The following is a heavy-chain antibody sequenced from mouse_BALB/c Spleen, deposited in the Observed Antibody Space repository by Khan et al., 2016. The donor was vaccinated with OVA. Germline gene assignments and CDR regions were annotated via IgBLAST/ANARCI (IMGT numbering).Heavy chain of an antibody. CDR2: ISNAGGNT. Sequence: EVQLQESGGGLVQPGGSLKLSCATSGFTFRDFYMYWFRQTPEKRLEWVAYISNAGGNTYYPDTVKGRFTISRDNDKNILYLQMSRLKSEAPAMYYCARHGYGKGDAMDHWGQGTSVTVSS. CDR3: ARHGYGKGDAMDH. J-gene: IGHJ4*01. D-gene: IGHD2-1*01. V-gene: IGHV5-12*02. CDR1: GFTFRDFY.